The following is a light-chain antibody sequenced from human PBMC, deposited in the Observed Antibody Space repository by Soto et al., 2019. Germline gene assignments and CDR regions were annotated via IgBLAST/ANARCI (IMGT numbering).Light chain of an antibody. CDR3: QRYGSSPPIT. V-gene: IGKV3-20*01. Sequence: EIVLTQSPGTLSLSPGERATLSCRASQSVSSSYLAWYLQQPGQAPRLLIYAASSRATGIPDRFSGSGSGADFTLTISRLEHEDFVVYYCQRYGSSPPITFGQGTRLEIK. CDR1: QSVSSSY. CDR2: AAS. J-gene: IGKJ5*01.